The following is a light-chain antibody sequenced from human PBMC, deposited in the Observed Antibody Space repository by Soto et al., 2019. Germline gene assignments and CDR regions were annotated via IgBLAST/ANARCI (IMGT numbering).Light chain of an antibody. CDR1: SSDVGGYNF. Sequence: QSALTQPASVSGSPGQSIAISCTGTSSDVGGYNFVSWYQKHPGKAPKLLIYDVIDRPSGVSNRFSGSKSGNTASLTISGLQAEDEPDYYCSSYTGSGTLVVFGGGTKVTVL. CDR2: DVI. J-gene: IGLJ2*01. CDR3: SSYTGSGTLVV. V-gene: IGLV2-14*01.